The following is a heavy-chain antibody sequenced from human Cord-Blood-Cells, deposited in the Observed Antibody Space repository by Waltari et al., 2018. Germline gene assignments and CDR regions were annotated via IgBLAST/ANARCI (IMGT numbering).Heavy chain of an antibody. CDR2: ISYDGSNK. CDR3: ARDSGSYAFDI. CDR1: GFTSSSYA. J-gene: IGHJ3*02. Sequence: QVQLVESGGGVVQPGRSLRLSRAASGFTSSSYAMPWVRQAPGKGLEWVAVISYDGSNKYYADSVKGRFTISRDNSKNTLYLQMNSLRAEDTAVYYCARDSGSYAFDIWGQGTMVTVSS. D-gene: IGHD1-26*01. V-gene: IGHV3-30-3*01.